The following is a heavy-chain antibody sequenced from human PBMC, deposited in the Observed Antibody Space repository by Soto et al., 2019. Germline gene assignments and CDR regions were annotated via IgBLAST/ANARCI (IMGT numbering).Heavy chain of an antibody. D-gene: IGHD4-4*01. J-gene: IGHJ6*02. V-gene: IGHV4-34*01. CDR3: ARAFYSNTGMDV. Sequence: PSETLSLTCAVYGGSFSGYYGSRIRQPPGKGLEWIGEINHSGSTNYNPSLKSRVTISVDTSKSQFSLKLSSVTAADTAMYSCARAFYSNTGMDVWRQGTTDPVSS. CDR1: GGSFSGYY. CDR2: INHSGST.